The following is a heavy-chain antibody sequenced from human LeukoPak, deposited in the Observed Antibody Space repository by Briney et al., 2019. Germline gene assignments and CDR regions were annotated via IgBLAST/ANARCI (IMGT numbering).Heavy chain of an antibody. CDR2: ISYDGSNK. CDR3: AKGIGDSLGDSSSGYFDY. V-gene: IGHV3-30*18. D-gene: IGHD6-6*01. J-gene: IGHJ4*02. CDR1: GFTFSSYG. Sequence: GGSLRLSCAASGFTFSSYGMHWVRQAPGKGPEWVAVISYDGSNKYYADSVKGRFTISRDNSKNTLYLQMNSLRAEDTAVYYCAKGIGDSLGDSSSGYFDYWGQGTLVTVSS.